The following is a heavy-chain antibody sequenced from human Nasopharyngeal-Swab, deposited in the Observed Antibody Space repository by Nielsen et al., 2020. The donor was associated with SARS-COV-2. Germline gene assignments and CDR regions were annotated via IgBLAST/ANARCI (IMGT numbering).Heavy chain of an antibody. CDR3: AREDVQIAVAGPFDY. CDR2: ISYDGSNK. J-gene: IGHJ4*02. CDR1: GFTFSSYA. Sequence: GESLKISCAASGFTFSSYAMHWVRQAPGKGLEWVAVISYDGSNKYYADSVKGRFTISRDNSKNTLYLQMNSLRPEDTAVYYCAREDVQIAVAGPFDYWGQGTLVTVSS. V-gene: IGHV3-30-3*01. D-gene: IGHD6-19*01.